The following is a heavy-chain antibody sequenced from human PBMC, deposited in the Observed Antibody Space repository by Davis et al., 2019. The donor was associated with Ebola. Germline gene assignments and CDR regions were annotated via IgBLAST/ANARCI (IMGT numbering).Heavy chain of an antibody. Sequence: SETLSLTCTVSGGSIGSYYWSWIRQPPGKGLEWIGYIYYSGSTNYNPSLKSRVTISVDTSKNQFSLKLSSVTAADTAVYYCARGFGLVRIFDYWGQGTLVTVSS. V-gene: IGHV4-59*01. J-gene: IGHJ4*02. CDR3: ARGFGLVRIFDY. D-gene: IGHD3/OR15-3a*01. CDR1: GGSIGSYY. CDR2: IYYSGST.